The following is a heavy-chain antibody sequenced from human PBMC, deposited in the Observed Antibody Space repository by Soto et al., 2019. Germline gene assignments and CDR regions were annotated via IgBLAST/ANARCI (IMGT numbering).Heavy chain of an antibody. CDR3: ARDRGRAYYYDSSGYLPNPFDY. D-gene: IGHD3-22*01. V-gene: IGHV3-21*01. CDR2: ISSSSSYI. CDR1: GFTFSSYS. J-gene: IGHJ4*02. Sequence: EVQLVESGGGLVKPGGSLRLSCAASGFTFSSYSMNWVRQAPGKGLEWVSSISSSSSYIYYADSVKGRFTISRDNAKNSLYLQMNSLRAEDTAVYYCARDRGRAYYYDSSGYLPNPFDYWGQGTLVTVSS.